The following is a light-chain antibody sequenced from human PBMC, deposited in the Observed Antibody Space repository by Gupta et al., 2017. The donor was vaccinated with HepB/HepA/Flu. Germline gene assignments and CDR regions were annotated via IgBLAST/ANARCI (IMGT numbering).Light chain of an antibody. CDR3: RVCDSNSVHVL. CDR1: NIGSQS. J-gene: IGLJ2*01. Sequence: SFVLTQPPSVPLAPGKTARITCGGNNIGSQSVHWYQQKPGQAPVLVIYYDSDRPSGIPERFSGSNSGNTATLTISRVEAGDEADYYCRVCDSNSVHVLFGGGTKLTVL. V-gene: IGLV3-21*04. CDR2: YDS.